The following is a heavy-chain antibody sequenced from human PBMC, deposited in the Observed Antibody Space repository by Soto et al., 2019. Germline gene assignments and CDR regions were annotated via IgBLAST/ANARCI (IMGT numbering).Heavy chain of an antibody. J-gene: IGHJ4*02. Sequence: QVQLVESGGGVVQPGRSLTLSCGASGFPFSEYGINWVRQAPGKGMEWVAVVWFDASYEYFADSVKGRFTISRDNSKKTVNLQMINLRAEDTAMYFCVRDGESYDSSGKFDFWGKGTLVTVSS. CDR3: VRDGESYDSSGKFDF. V-gene: IGHV3-33*01. CDR2: VWFDASYE. D-gene: IGHD3-22*01. CDR1: GFPFSEYG.